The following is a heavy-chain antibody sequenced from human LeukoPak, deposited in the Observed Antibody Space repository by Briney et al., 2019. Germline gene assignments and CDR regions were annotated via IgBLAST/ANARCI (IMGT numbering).Heavy chain of an antibody. Sequence: GGSLRLSCAASGFTFSSYAMSWVRHAPGKGLEWVSGISGSGGSTDYEDSVKGRFTISRDNSKNTLYLQMNSLRAEDTAVYYCAKSRGSGLFDYWGQGTLITVAS. CDR2: ISGSGGST. J-gene: IGHJ4*02. D-gene: IGHD3-10*01. V-gene: IGHV3-23*01. CDR1: GFTFSSYA. CDR3: AKSRGSGLFDY.